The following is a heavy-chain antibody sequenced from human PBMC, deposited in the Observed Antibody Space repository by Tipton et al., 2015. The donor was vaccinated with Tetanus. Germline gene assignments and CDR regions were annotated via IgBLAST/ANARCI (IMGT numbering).Heavy chain of an antibody. CDR3: ARDRGDYIYYGMDV. J-gene: IGHJ6*02. D-gene: IGHD3-22*01. CDR2: IDPNSGGT. Sequence: VQLVQSGAEVKKPGASVKVSCKASGYTFTGYYIYWVRQAPGQGLEWMGWIDPNSGGTVYAQKFQGRVTMTRDTSISTAYMELRSLRSDDTAVYYCARDRGDYIYYGMDVWGPGTTVTV. V-gene: IGHV1-2*02. CDR1: GYTFTGYY.